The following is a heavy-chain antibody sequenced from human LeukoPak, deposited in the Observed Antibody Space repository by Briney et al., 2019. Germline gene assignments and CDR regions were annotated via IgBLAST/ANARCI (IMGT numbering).Heavy chain of an antibody. V-gene: IGHV1-2*06. D-gene: IGHD3-10*01. Sequence: ASVEVSCKASGYTFTGYYMHWVRQAPGQGLEWMGRINPNSGGTNYAQKFQGRVTMTRDTSISTAYMELSRLRSDDTAVYYCASESGFGELSEGSDYWGQGTLVTVSS. J-gene: IGHJ4*02. CDR3: ASESGFGELSEGSDY. CDR1: GYTFTGYY. CDR2: INPNSGGT.